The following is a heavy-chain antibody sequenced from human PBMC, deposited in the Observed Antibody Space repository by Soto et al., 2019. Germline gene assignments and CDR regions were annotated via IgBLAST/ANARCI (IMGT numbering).Heavy chain of an antibody. D-gene: IGHD2-2*01. CDR2: IYYSGST. J-gene: IGHJ4*02. CDR1: GGSISSYY. Sequence: SETLSLTCTVSGGSISSYYWSWIRQPPGKGLEWIGYIYYSGSTNYNPSLKSRVTISVDTSKNQFSLKLSSVTAADTAVYYCARRYDSCFDYWGQGTLVTVS. V-gene: IGHV4-59*08. CDR3: ARRYDSCFDY.